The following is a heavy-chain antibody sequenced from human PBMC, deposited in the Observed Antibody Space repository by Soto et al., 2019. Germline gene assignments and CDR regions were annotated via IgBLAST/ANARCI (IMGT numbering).Heavy chain of an antibody. J-gene: IGHJ3*02. Sequence: QVQLVESGGGVVQPGRSLRLSCAASGFTFSSYGMHWVRQAPGKGLEWVAVISYDGSNKYYADSVKGRFTISRDNSKNPLYLQMNSLRAEDTAVYYCAKLEPILTTTNRDAFDIWGQGTMVTVSS. D-gene: IGHD3-9*01. CDR3: AKLEPILTTTNRDAFDI. V-gene: IGHV3-30*18. CDR2: ISYDGSNK. CDR1: GFTFSSYG.